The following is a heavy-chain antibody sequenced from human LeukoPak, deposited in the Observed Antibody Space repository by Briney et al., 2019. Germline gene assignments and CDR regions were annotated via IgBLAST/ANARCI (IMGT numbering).Heavy chain of an antibody. V-gene: IGHV3-30*02. CDR2: IRYDGSNK. CDR1: GFTFSSYG. J-gene: IGHJ6*03. CDR3: ARVVPAAIRTYYYYYYMDV. Sequence: GGSLRLSCAASGFTFSSYGMHWVRQAPGKGLEWVAFIRYDGSNKYYADSVKGRFTISRDNSKNTLYLQMNSLRAEDTAVYYCARVVPAAIRTYYYYYYMDVWGKGTTVTVSS. D-gene: IGHD2-2*02.